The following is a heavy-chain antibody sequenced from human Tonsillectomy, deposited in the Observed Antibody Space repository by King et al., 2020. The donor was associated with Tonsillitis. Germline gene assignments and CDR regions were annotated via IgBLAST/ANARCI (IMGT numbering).Heavy chain of an antibody. V-gene: IGHV3-30*07. D-gene: IGHD6-13*01. CDR1: GFSFSRYA. Sequence: VQLVESGWDVVQPGGSLILSCAASGFSFSRYAAHWVRQAPGKGLELVAVISHDETFKSYTDSVKGRFSISRDDSNNALFLQMNSLRTEDTAFYYCARQYTEAPGPTRFDYWGRGTLVTVS. J-gene: IGHJ4*02. CDR2: ISHDETFK. CDR3: ARQYTEAPGPTRFDY.